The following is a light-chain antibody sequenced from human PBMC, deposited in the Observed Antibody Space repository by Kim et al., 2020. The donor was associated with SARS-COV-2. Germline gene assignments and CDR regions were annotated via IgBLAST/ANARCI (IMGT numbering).Light chain of an antibody. Sequence: LSPGEKATLSCRASETISNTYLAWYQQRPGQAPRVLIYGATRRATGIPDRFSGSGSGTDFTLTISSLAPEDSAVYYCQKFGSSPRAFGQGTKLEI. J-gene: IGKJ1*01. CDR2: GAT. V-gene: IGKV3-20*01. CDR1: ETISNTY. CDR3: QKFGSSPRA.